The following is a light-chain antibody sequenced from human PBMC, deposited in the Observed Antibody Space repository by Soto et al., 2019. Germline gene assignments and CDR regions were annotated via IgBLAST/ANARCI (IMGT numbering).Light chain of an antibody. CDR1: QSVSSN. V-gene: IGKV3-15*01. Sequence: EIVMTQSPATLSVSPGERATLSCRASQSVSSNLAWYQQKPGQAPRLLIYGASTRATAIPARFSGSGSGTESALTISGLQSADFAVFYCQQYNNWPTFGPGNNVDIK. CDR2: GAS. CDR3: QQYNNWPT. J-gene: IGKJ3*01.